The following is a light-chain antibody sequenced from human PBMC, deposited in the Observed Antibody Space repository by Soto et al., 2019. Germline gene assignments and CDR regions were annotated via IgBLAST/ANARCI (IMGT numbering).Light chain of an antibody. CDR2: GAY. CDR1: QSVGNN. J-gene: IGKJ1*01. Sequence: EVVMTQSPATLSVSPGERATLSCRASQSVGNNLAWYQQKPGQAPRLLIYGAYTRATGIPARFSGSGSGTDFTLTISSLQSEDFAVYYCQHYNYWPPKTFGQATKVDI. CDR3: QHYNYWPPKT. V-gene: IGKV3-15*01.